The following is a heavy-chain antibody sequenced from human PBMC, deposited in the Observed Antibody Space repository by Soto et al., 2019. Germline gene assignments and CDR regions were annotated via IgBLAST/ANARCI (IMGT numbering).Heavy chain of an antibody. Sequence: VGSLRLSCAASGFTFSSYSMNWVRQAPGKGLEWVSYISSSSSTIYYADSVKGRFTISRDNAKNSLYLQMNSLRDEDTAVYYCARDSYYDSSGYYYSPAEYFQHWGQGTLVTVSS. CDR1: GFTFSSYS. J-gene: IGHJ1*01. CDR3: ARDSYYDSSGYYYSPAEYFQH. D-gene: IGHD3-22*01. CDR2: ISSSSSTI. V-gene: IGHV3-48*02.